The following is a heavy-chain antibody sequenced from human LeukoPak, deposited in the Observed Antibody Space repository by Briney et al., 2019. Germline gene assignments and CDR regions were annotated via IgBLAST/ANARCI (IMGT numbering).Heavy chain of an antibody. CDR3: ARASYYESRNNIAFDL. Sequence: SETLSLTCTVSGGSINNYYWSWIRQPAGKGLEWIGRINPSGSTKNNPSLKSRVTMSLDTRKNQLSLNLGSVTAADTAVYYCARASYYESRNNIAFDLWGRGTMVTVPS. CDR1: GGSINNYY. J-gene: IGHJ3*01. D-gene: IGHD3-10*01. CDR2: INPSGST. V-gene: IGHV4-4*07.